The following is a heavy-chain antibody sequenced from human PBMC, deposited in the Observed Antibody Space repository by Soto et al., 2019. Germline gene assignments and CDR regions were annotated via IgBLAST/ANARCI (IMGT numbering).Heavy chain of an antibody. CDR2: IYHSGNT. V-gene: IGHV4-31*03. D-gene: IGHD6-6*01. CDR3: ARVGISSSDAFDI. CDR1: GGSISSGGYY. J-gene: IGHJ3*02. Sequence: PSETLSLTCSVSGGSISSGGYYWSWIRQLPGKDLEWIGYIYHSGNTYYNSSLKSRLTISVDTSRNQFSLKLTSVTAADTAVYYCARVGISSSDAFDIWGQGIMVTFSS.